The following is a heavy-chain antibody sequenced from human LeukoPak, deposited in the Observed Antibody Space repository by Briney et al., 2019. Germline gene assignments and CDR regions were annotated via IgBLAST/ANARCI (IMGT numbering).Heavy chain of an antibody. J-gene: IGHJ4*02. D-gene: IGHD2-2*01. CDR2: ISYDGSNK. Sequence: GRSLRLSCAASGFTFSSYAMHWVRQAPGKGLEWVAVISYDGSNKYYADSVKGRFTISRDNSKNTLYLQMNSLRAEDTAVYYCAKVSIVVVPAATNFDYWGQGTLVTVSS. CDR3: AKVSIVVVPAATNFDY. V-gene: IGHV3-30-3*01. CDR1: GFTFSSYA.